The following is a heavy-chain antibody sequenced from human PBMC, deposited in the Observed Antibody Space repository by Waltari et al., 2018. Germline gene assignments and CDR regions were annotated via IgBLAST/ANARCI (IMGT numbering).Heavy chain of an antibody. D-gene: IGHD2-2*01. CDR3: ARESPLGYCSSTSCWFDP. V-gene: IGHV1-69*01. CDR2: IIPIFGTA. CDR1: GGTFSSYA. J-gene: IGHJ5*02. Sequence: QVQLVQSGAEVKKPGSSVKVSCKASGGTFSSYAISRVRQAPGQGLEWMGGIIPIFGTANYAQKFQGRVTITADESTSTAYMELSSLRSEDTAVYYCARESPLGYCSSTSCWFDPWGQGTLVTVSS.